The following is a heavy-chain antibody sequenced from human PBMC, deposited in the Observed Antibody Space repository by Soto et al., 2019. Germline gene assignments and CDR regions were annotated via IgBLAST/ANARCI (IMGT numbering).Heavy chain of an antibody. D-gene: IGHD3-10*01. Sequence: EVQLVESGGGLVQPGGSLRLSCAASGFTFSSYDMHWVRQATGKGLEWVSAIGTAGDTYYPGSVKGRFTISRENAKNSLYLQMNSLRAGDTAVYYCARAYTYYYGSGNYAFDIWGQGTMVIVSS. CDR3: ARAYTYYYGSGNYAFDI. V-gene: IGHV3-13*01. J-gene: IGHJ3*02. CDR1: GFTFSSYD. CDR2: IGTAGDT.